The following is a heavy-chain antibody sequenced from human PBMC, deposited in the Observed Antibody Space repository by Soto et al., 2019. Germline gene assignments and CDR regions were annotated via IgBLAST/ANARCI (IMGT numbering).Heavy chain of an antibody. J-gene: IGHJ4*02. CDR3: ARCEVLGELSCYYFDY. CDR2: IYYSGST. D-gene: IGHD3-16*02. Sequence: SETLSLTCTVSGGSISSYYWSWIRQTPGKGLEWIGYIYYSGSTNYNPSLKSRVTISVDTSKNQFSLKLSSVTAADTAVYYCARCEVLGELSCYYFDYWGQGTLVTVSS. V-gene: IGHV4-59*01. CDR1: GGSISSYY.